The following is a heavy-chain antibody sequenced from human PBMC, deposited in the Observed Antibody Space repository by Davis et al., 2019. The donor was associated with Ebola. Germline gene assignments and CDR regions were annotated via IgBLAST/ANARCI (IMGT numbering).Heavy chain of an antibody. Sequence: KVSCKGSGYSFTRYWISWVRQMPGKGLEWMGRIDPSDSYTNYSPSFQGQVTISADKSISTAYLQWSSLKASDTAMYYCARRIVVAHWYFDLWGRGTLVTVSS. CDR1: GYSFTRYW. D-gene: IGHD3-22*01. V-gene: IGHV5-10-1*04. CDR3: ARRIVVAHWYFDL. CDR2: IDPSDSYT. J-gene: IGHJ2*01.